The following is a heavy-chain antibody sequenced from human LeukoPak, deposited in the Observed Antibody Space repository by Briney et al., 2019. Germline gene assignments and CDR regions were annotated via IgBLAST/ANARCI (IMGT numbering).Heavy chain of an antibody. Sequence: SETLSLTCTVSGGSLSSYYWSWIRQPPGKGLEWIGYIYYSGSTNYNPSLKSRVTISVDTSKNQFSLKLSSVTAADTAVYYCAREVPLQWPEGRYFDYWGQGTLVTVSS. CDR2: IYYSGST. J-gene: IGHJ4*02. V-gene: IGHV4-59*01. CDR1: GGSLSSYY. D-gene: IGHD6-19*01. CDR3: AREVPLQWPEGRYFDY.